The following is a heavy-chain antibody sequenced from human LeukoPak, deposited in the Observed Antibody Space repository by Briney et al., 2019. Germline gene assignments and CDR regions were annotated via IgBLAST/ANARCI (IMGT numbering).Heavy chain of an antibody. Sequence: GSLRLSCAVSGFTFTNYWMSWARPSPGKGLGWVANIYLDGSRAYYVDSVKGRFTISRDNAKNSLFLQMNSLSAEDTAVYYCGRAGPVTKDHFMDVWGKGTTVTVSS. CDR2: IYLDGSRA. V-gene: IGHV3-7*01. CDR1: GFTFTNYW. J-gene: IGHJ6*03. CDR3: GRAGPVTKDHFMDV. D-gene: IGHD2-2*01.